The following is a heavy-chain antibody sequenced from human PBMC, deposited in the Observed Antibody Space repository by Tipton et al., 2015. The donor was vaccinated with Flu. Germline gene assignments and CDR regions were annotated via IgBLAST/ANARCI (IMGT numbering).Heavy chain of an antibody. J-gene: IGHJ6*03. V-gene: IGHV3-33*01. D-gene: IGHD3/OR15-3a*01. CDR2: IWFDGTKT. CDR1: GFTFSNYG. CDR3: ARDGPDWTYFYYMAV. Sequence: SLRLSCVASGFTFSNYGMHWVRQAPGKGLEWVAFIWFDGTKTYYGDSVRGRFTISRDNSKNTLYLQMDSLRDEDMAVYFCARDGPDWTYFYYMAVWGMGTTAPVSS.